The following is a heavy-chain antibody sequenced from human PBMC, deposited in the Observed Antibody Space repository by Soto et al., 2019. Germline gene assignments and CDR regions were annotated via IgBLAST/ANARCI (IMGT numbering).Heavy chain of an antibody. V-gene: IGHV4-39*01. CDR3: GRLEGLATISYSFDY. Sequence: SAILSLTFTFLCGSVSCISYYWGSARQPPGKGREWFGGVYYSGSTYYNLSLESRVTISVDKSKNQFSLKLMSLSAADTAVFYWGRLEGLATISYSFDYWGQGALVTSPQ. CDR2: VYYSGST. D-gene: IGHD3-3*01. CDR1: CGSVSCISYY. J-gene: IGHJ4*02.